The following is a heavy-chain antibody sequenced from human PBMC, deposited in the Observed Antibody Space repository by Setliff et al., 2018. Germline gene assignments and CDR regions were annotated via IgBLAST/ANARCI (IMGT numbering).Heavy chain of an antibody. CDR1: GKSFTKYD. CDR3: VTAQGAEHFDY. J-gene: IGHJ4*02. CDR2: MHPNSGNT. Sequence: ASVKVSCKTLGKSFTKYDFHWVRQATGQGLEWVGWMHPNSGNTGYAQKFQGRVTMTSNTAINTAYMELMRLTSEDTAVYYCVTAQGAEHFDYWGQGSRVTVSS. V-gene: IGHV1-8*01. D-gene: IGHD3-16*01.